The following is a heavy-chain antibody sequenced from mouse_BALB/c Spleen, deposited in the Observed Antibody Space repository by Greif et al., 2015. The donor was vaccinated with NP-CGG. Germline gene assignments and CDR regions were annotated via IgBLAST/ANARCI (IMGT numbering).Heavy chain of an antibody. Sequence: QVQLQQSGAELARPGASVKMSCKASGYTFTSYTMHWVKQRPGQGLEWIGYINPSSGYTNYNQKFKDKATLTADKSSSTAYMQLSSLTSEDSAVYYCARWDDGYSSSAWFAYWGQGTLVTVSA. D-gene: IGHD2-3*01. J-gene: IGHJ3*01. V-gene: IGHV1-4*01. CDR2: INPSSGYT. CDR1: GYTFTSYT. CDR3: ARWDDGYSSSAWFAY.